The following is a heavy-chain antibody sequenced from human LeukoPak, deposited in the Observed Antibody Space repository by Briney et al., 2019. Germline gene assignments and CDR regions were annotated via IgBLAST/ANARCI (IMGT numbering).Heavy chain of an antibody. CDR2: IYPSGST. Sequence: PSETLSLTCAVSGYSISSGYYWGWIRQPPGKGLVWIGSIYPSGSTYYNPSLKSRVTISVDTSKNQFSLKLSSVTAADTAVYYCARHLSAAIPDYWGQGTLVTVSS. J-gene: IGHJ4*02. V-gene: IGHV4-38-2*01. CDR3: ARHLSAAIPDY. D-gene: IGHD2-2*02. CDR1: GYSISSGYY.